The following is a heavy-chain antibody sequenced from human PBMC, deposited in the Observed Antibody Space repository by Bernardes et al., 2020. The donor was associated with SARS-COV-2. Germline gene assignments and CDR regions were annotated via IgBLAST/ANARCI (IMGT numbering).Heavy chain of an antibody. CDR3: ATAFTLRPVHNSSSWTDYYCDCGMDV. J-gene: IGHJ6*02. CDR2: FDPEDGET. V-gene: IGHV1-24*01. D-gene: IGHD6-13*01. CDR1: GYTLTELS. Sequence: ASVKVSCKVSGYTLTELSMHWVRQAPGKGLEWMGGFDPEDGETIYAQKFQGRVTMTEDTSTDTAYMELSSLRSEDTAVYYCATAFTLRPVHNSSSWTDYYCDCGMDVWGQGTTVTVSS.